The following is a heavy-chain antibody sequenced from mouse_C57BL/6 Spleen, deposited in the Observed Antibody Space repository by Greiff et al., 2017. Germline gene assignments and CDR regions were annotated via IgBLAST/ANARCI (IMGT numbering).Heavy chain of an antibody. J-gene: IGHJ3*01. D-gene: IGHD3-2*02. CDR3: ARSGQLRPFAY. Sequence: VQLVESGAELVRPGTSVKVSCKASGYAFTNYLIEWVKQRPGQGLEWIGVINPGSGGTNYNEKFKGKATLTADKSSSTAYMQLSSLTSEDSAVYFCARSGQLRPFAYWGQGTLVTVSA. V-gene: IGHV1-54*01. CDR2: INPGSGGT. CDR1: GYAFTNYL.